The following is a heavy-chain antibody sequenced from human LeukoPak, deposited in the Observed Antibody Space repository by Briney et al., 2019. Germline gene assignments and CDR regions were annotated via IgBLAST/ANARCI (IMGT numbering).Heavy chain of an antibody. CDR1: ADSISTFSSYY. V-gene: IGHV4-61*01. CDR3: TTTPHWHAFDY. D-gene: IGHD1-1*01. Sequence: PADTLSLTCTVSADSISTFSSYYWSWIRQPPGKDLEWIGSLYHSGSTNYNPSLRSRVTISVDMSKTQLSLKLSSVTAADTAVYYCTTTPHWHAFDYWGQGTLVSVSS. J-gene: IGHJ4*02. CDR2: LYHSGST.